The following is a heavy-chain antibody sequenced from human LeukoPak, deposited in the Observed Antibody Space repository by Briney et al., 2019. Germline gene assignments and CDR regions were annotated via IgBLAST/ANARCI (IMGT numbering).Heavy chain of an antibody. Sequence: ASVKVSCKASDYIFSTYGISWVRQAPGQGLEWMGCISGYNGNTNYAQKLQGRVTMTTDTSTSTAYMELRSLRSDDTAVYYCARRRSEEFDFDCWGQGTLVTVSS. V-gene: IGHV1-18*01. CDR1: DYIFSTYG. CDR2: ISGYNGNT. D-gene: IGHD6-19*01. CDR3: ARRRSEEFDFDC. J-gene: IGHJ4*02.